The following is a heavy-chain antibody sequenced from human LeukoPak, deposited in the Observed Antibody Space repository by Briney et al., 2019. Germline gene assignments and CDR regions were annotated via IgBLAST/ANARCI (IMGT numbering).Heavy chain of an antibody. V-gene: IGHV3-30-3*01. CDR2: ISYDGSNK. J-gene: IGHJ4*02. D-gene: IGHD2-2*01. CDR3: ARDSTSSTSPTAPLYC. CDR1: GFTFSSYA. Sequence: GGSLRLSCAASGFTFSSYAMPWVRQAPGKGLEWVAVISYDGSNKYYADSVKGRFTISRDNSKNTLYLQMNSLRAEDPAVYYCARDSTSSTSPTAPLYCWGEGTLVTVSA.